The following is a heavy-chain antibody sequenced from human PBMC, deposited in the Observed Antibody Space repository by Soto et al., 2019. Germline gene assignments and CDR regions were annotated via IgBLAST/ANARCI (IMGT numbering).Heavy chain of an antibody. CDR2: IYYSGST. CDR1: GGSISSYY. J-gene: IGHJ5*02. D-gene: IGHD2-21*01. CDR3: ARQHNWFDP. Sequence: PSGTLSLTCTVSGGSISSYYWSWIRQPPGKGLEWIGYIYYSGSTNYNPSLKSRVTISVDTSKNQFSLKLSSVTAADTAVYYCARQHNWFDPWGQGTLVTVSS. V-gene: IGHV4-59*01.